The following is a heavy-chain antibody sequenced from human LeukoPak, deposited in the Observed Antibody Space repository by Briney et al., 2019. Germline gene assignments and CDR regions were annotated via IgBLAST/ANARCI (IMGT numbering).Heavy chain of an antibody. D-gene: IGHD3-10*01. CDR2: IYYSGST. CDR1: GYSISSGYY. V-gene: IGHV4-38-2*01. CDR3: ARPMVRGVRHWYFDL. J-gene: IGHJ2*01. Sequence: PSETLSLTCAVSGYSISSGYYWGWIRPPPGKGLEWIGSIYYSGSTYYNPSLKSRVTISVDTSKNQFSLKLSSVTAADTSVYYCARPMVRGVRHWYFDLWGRGTLVTVSS.